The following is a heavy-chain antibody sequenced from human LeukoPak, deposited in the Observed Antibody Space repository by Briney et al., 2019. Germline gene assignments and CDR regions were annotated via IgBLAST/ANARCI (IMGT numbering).Heavy chain of an antibody. V-gene: IGHV3-48*02. Sequence: PGGSLRLSCAASGFTFNHAWMNWVRQAPGKGLEWVSYICSSGSTVYYADSVKGRFTISRDNAKNSLYMQMESLRDEDTAIYYCARDTLEYSNSPDALDIWGQGTMVTVSS. CDR2: ICSSGSTV. J-gene: IGHJ3*02. CDR1: GFTFNHAW. D-gene: IGHD4-23*01. CDR3: ARDTLEYSNSPDALDI.